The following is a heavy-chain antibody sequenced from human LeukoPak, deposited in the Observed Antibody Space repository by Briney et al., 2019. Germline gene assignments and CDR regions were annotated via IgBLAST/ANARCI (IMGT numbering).Heavy chain of an antibody. CDR3: TRVGYIDEGIDY. CDR2: IKQDGSKK. J-gene: IGHJ4*02. D-gene: IGHD5-24*01. V-gene: IGHV3-7*04. CDR1: GFTFSTYS. Sequence: GGSLRLSCAASGFTFSTYSMNWVRQAQGKGLEWVANIKQDGSKKSYVDSVKGRFTISRDNAKNSLYLQMNSLRAEDTAIYYCTRVGYIDEGIDYWGQGTLVTVSS.